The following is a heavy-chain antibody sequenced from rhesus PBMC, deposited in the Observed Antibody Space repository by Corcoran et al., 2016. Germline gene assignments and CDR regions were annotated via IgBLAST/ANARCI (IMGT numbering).Heavy chain of an antibody. V-gene: IGHV4S9*01. CDR3: AREAPSTADDAFDL. CDR1: GGSISGDFY. CDR2: IYGDGATT. D-gene: IGHD1-1*01. J-gene: IGHJ3*01. Sequence: QVQLQESGPGLAKSSETLSLTCAVSGGSISGDFYWNWIRQPPGKGLEWIGNIYGDGATTTFTPSLKSRVTISKDTSTNQFFLKLTSLTAADTAVYFCAREAPSTADDAFDLWGQGLRVTVSS.